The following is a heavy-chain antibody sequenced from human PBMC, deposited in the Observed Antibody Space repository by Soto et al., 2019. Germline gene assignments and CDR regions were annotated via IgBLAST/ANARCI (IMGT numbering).Heavy chain of an antibody. CDR2: INAGKGHT. J-gene: IGHJ3*02. CDR3: AREYCTSTSCPNPPYASHI. Sequence: ASVKVSCKASGYTFTSYAIHWVRQAPGQGLEWMGWINAGKGHTKYSQKFQDRVIITRDTSASTAYMELSSLRSEDMAVYYCAREYCTSTSCPNPPYASHIWGQGTMVTVSS. CDR1: GYTFTSYA. D-gene: IGHD2-2*01. V-gene: IGHV1-3*01.